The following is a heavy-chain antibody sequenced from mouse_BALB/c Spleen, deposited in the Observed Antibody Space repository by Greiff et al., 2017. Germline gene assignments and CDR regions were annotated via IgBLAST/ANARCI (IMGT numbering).Heavy chain of an antibody. CDR3: ARWGGNYAMDY. J-gene: IGHJ4*01. CDR1: GYTFTSYW. Sequence: VQLQQPGAELVKPGASVKLSCKASGYTFTSYWMHWVKQRPGQGLEWIGAIDTSDSYTSYNQKFKGKATLTVDESSSTAYMQLSSLTSEDSAVYYCARWGGNYAMDYWGQGTSVTVSS. V-gene: IGHV1-69*02. D-gene: IGHD2-14*01. CDR2: IDTSDSYT.